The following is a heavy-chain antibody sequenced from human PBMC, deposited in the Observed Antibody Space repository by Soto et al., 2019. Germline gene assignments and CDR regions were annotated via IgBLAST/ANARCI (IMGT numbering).Heavy chain of an antibody. CDR2: IDHSGSI. CDR3: ATGGGAAPGT. J-gene: IGHJ4*02. D-gene: IGHD6-13*01. Sequence: ASETLSLTCAVYGGSFSGYYWSWIRQTPGKGLEWIGEIDHSGSIKYNPSLESRVSISLDTSRNRFSLKLSSVTAADSAVFYCATGGGAAPGTWGQGTLVTVSS. CDR1: GGSFSGYY. V-gene: IGHV4-34*01.